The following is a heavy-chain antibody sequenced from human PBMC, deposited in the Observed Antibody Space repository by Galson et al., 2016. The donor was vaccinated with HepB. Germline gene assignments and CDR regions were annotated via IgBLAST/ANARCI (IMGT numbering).Heavy chain of an antibody. Sequence: SLRLSCAASGFLFSTYTMNWVRQVPGKGLEWVSSISGRGTYTYYSDSVKGRFTVSRDDAKNSLFLQMNTLTDEDTAVYYCARDKDWGFDYWGQGTLVTVSS. CDR2: ISGRGTYT. D-gene: IGHD3-16*01. CDR3: ARDKDWGFDY. V-gene: IGHV3-21*01. J-gene: IGHJ4*02. CDR1: GFLFSTYT.